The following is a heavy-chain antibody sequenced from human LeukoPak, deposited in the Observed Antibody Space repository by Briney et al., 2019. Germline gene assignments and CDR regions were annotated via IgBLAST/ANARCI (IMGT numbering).Heavy chain of an antibody. CDR2: ISGGGGEI. CDR1: GFTFSSYE. V-gene: IGHV3-23*01. D-gene: IGHD6-19*01. Sequence: GGSLRLSCAASGFTFSSYEMNWVRQAPGKGLEWVSSISGGGGEIYYVDSVKGRFIISRDNSKNTLYLQMNSLRAEDTAVYYCAKNKVKAVAGNVFDYWGQGTLVTVSS. CDR3: AKNKVKAVAGNVFDY. J-gene: IGHJ4*02.